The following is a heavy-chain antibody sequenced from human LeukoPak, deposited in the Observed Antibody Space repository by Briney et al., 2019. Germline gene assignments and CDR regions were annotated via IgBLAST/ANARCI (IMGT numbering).Heavy chain of an antibody. D-gene: IGHD3-22*01. Sequence: PGGSLRLSCAASGFTFSSYSMNWVRQAPGKGLEWVSYISTTSSTIYYADSVKGRFTISRDNAKNSLYLQMNSLRAEDTAVYYCARLTYYYDSSGYYYFDYWGQGTLVTVSS. J-gene: IGHJ4*02. V-gene: IGHV3-48*04. CDR1: GFTFSSYS. CDR3: ARLTYYYDSSGYYYFDY. CDR2: ISTTSSTI.